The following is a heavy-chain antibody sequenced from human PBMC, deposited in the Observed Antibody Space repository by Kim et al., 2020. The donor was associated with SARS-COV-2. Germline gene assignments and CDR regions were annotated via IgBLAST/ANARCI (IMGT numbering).Heavy chain of an antibody. CDR2: ITGSSNYA. CDR1: GFTFSDYY. V-gene: IGHV3-11*06. J-gene: IGHJ3*02. CDR3: AAAHDYGDYVDTFHI. Sequence: GGSLRLSCAASGFTFSDYYMSWIRQAPGKGLEWLSYITGSSNYANYADSVRGRFTISRDNAKNSLFLQMNSLRAEDTAVYYCAAAHDYGDYVDTFHIWGQGTLVTLSS. D-gene: IGHD4-17*01.